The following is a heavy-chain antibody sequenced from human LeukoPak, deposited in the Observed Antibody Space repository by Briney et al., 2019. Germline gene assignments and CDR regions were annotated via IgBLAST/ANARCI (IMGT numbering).Heavy chain of an antibody. J-gene: IGHJ4*02. Sequence: GGSLRLSCAVPGLTFSNYAMSWVRRAPGKGLEWVSTISARGNYTYYADAAKGRFPISRDSSKNTLYLQMNSLRAEDTAVYYCAKDRGGGITMVVLVYDYWGQGTLVTVSS. CDR1: GLTFSNYA. CDR2: ISARGNYT. D-gene: IGHD3-22*01. CDR3: AKDRGGGITMVVLVYDY. V-gene: IGHV3-23*01.